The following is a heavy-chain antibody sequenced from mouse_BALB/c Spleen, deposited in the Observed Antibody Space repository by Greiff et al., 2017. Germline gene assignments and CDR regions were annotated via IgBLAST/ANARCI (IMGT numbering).Heavy chain of an antibody. D-gene: IGHD2-3*01. Sequence: EVHLVESGGGLVKPGGSLKLSCAASGFTFSSYAMSWVRQTPEKRLEWVASISSGGSTYYPDSVKGRFTISRDNARNILYLQMSSLRSEDTAMYYCARDGYYGDYAMDYWGQGTSVTVSS. J-gene: IGHJ4*01. CDR3: ARDGYYGDYAMDY. V-gene: IGHV5-6-5*01. CDR2: ISSGGST. CDR1: GFTFSSYA.